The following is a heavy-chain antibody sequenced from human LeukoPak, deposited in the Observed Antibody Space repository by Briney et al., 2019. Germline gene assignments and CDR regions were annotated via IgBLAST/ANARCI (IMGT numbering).Heavy chain of an antibody. Sequence: SETLSLTCTVSGGSISRYYWTWIRQPPGKGLEWIGYIYYSGSTNYNPSLKSRVTISVDTSKNQFSLKLTSVTAADTAVYYCARGVNSGYFDYCGQGTLVTVSS. CDR2: IYYSGST. V-gene: IGHV4-59*01. CDR3: ARGVNSGYFDY. J-gene: IGHJ4*02. D-gene: IGHD1-26*01. CDR1: GGSISRYY.